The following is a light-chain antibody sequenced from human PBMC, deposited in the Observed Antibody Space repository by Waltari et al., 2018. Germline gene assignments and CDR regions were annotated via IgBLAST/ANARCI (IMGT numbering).Light chain of an antibody. CDR1: HRVSNN. CDR3: QQYDNWPLT. CDR2: GAS. Sequence: ERVMTQSPATLSVSPGERATLPCRASHRVSNNLAWYQQKPGQAPRLLIYGASTRATGIPVRFSGSGSGTDFTLTISSLQSADFAVYYCQQYDNWPLTFGGGTKVEI. J-gene: IGKJ4*01. V-gene: IGKV3-15*01.